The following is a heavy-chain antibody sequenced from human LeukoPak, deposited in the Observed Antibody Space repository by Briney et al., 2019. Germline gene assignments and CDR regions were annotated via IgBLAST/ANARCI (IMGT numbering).Heavy chain of an antibody. J-gene: IGHJ4*02. CDR3: TTAPNWDD. CDR2: IKSKTDDGTT. Sequence: PGGSLRLSCAASGFTFSNAWMSWVCQAPGKGLEWVGRIKSKTDDGTTDYAAPVKGRFTISRDDSKNTLYLQMNSLKTEDTAVYYCTTAPNWDDWGQGTLVTVSS. D-gene: IGHD1-26*01. V-gene: IGHV3-15*01. CDR1: GFTFSNAW.